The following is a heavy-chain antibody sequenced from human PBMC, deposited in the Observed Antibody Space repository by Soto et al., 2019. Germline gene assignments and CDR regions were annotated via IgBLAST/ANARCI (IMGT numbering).Heavy chain of an antibody. CDR1: GFTFSSYA. V-gene: IGHV3-23*01. J-gene: IGHJ4*02. CDR2: ISGSGGST. Sequence: GESLKISCAASGFTFSSYAMSWVRQAPGKGLEWVSAISGSGGSTYYADSVKGRFTISRDNSKNTLYLQMNSLRAEDTAVYYCAKELTTPRYFDYWGQGTLVTVSS. D-gene: IGHD3-22*01. CDR3: AKELTTPRYFDY.